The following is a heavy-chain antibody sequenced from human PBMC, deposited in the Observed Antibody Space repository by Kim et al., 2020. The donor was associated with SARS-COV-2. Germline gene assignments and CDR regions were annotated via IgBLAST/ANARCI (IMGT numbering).Heavy chain of an antibody. D-gene: IGHD1-26*01. Sequence: PSLKSRVTISIDTSKNQFSLRLTSVTAADTAVYYCARGGGYRGSYFWFDPWGQGTLVTVSS. J-gene: IGHJ5*02. CDR3: ARGGGYRGSYFWFDP. V-gene: IGHV4-59*09.